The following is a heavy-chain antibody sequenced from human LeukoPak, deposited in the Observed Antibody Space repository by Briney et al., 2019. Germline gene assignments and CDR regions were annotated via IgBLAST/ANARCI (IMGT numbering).Heavy chain of an antibody. V-gene: IGHV1-69*13. CDR3: ARSRLSGYYDSSGYYRVFDY. CDR1: GGTFSSYA. D-gene: IGHD3-22*01. Sequence: SVKVSCKASGGTFSSYAISWVRQAPGQGLEWMGGIIPIFGTANYAQKFQGRVTITADESTSTAYMELSSLRSEDTAVYYCARSRLSGYYDSSGYYRVFDYWGQGTLVTVSS. CDR2: IIPIFGTA. J-gene: IGHJ4*02.